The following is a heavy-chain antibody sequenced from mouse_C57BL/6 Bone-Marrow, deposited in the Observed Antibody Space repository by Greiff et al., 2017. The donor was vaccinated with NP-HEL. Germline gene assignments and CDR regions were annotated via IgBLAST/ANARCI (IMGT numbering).Heavy chain of an antibody. CDR1: GYTFTSYW. Sequence: VQLQQPGAELEMPGASVKLSCKASGYTFTSYWMHWVKQRPGQGLEWIGEIDPSDSYTNYNQKFKGKSTLTVDKSSSTAYMQLSSLTSEDSAVYYCARSQLRLRYAMDYWGQGTSVTVSS. CDR2: IDPSDSYT. D-gene: IGHD3-2*02. J-gene: IGHJ4*01. CDR3: ARSQLRLRYAMDY. V-gene: IGHV1-69*01.